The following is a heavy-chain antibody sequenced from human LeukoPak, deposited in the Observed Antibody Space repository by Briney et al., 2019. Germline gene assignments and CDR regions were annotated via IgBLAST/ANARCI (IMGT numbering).Heavy chain of an antibody. Sequence: GRSLRLSCAASGFTFSSYGMHWVRQAPGKGLEWVAVISYDGSNKYYADSVKGRFTISRDNSKNTLYLQMNSLRAEDTAVYYCARRAVVAAAPYYFDYWGQGTLVTVSS. CDR2: ISYDGSNK. J-gene: IGHJ4*02. D-gene: IGHD2-2*01. V-gene: IGHV3-30*03. CDR1: GFTFSSYG. CDR3: ARRAVVAAAPYYFDY.